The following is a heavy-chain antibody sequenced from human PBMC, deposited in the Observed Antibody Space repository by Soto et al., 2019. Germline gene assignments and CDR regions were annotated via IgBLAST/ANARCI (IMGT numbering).Heavy chain of an antibody. CDR3: AKDEAAGGFDY. J-gene: IGHJ4*02. CDR1: GFTFSSYG. CDR2: ISYDGSNK. D-gene: IGHD6-13*01. V-gene: IGHV3-30*18. Sequence: QVQLVESGGGVVKPGRSLRLSCAASGFTFSSYGMHWVRQAPGKGLEWVAVISYDGSNKYYADSVKGRFTISRDNSKNTLYLQMNSLRAEDTAVYYCAKDEAAGGFDYWGQGTLVTVSS.